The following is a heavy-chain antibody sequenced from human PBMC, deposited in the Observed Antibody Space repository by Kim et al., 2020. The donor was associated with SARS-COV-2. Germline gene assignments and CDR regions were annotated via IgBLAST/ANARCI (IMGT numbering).Heavy chain of an antibody. D-gene: IGHD2-15*01. CDR1: GGSFSGYY. CDR3: ASRAVVVVAATYYYGMDV. J-gene: IGHJ6*02. V-gene: IGHV4-34*01. Sequence: SETLSLTCAVYGGSFSGYYWSWIRQPPGKGLEWIGEINHSGSTNYNPSLKSRVTISVDTSKNQFSLKLSSVTAAETAVYYCASRAVVVVAATYYYGMDVWGQGTTVTVSS. CDR2: INHSGST.